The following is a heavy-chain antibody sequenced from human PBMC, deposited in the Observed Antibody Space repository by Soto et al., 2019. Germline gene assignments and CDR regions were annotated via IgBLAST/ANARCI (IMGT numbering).Heavy chain of an antibody. CDR2: IYYSGST. CDR3: AGRAAMVVPLDY. CDR1: GGSISSYY. V-gene: IGHV4-59*01. Sequence: PSETLSLTCTVSGGSISSYYWSWIRQPPGKGLEWIGYIYYSGSTNYNPSLKSRVTISVDMSKNQFSLKLSSVTAADTAVYYCAGRAAMVVPLDYWGQGTRVTVSS. D-gene: IGHD5-18*01. J-gene: IGHJ4*02.